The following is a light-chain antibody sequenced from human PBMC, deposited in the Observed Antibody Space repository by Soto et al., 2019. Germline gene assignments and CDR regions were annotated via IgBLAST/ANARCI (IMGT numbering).Light chain of an antibody. CDR1: EFLSSSY. CDR3: QQQGT. V-gene: IGKV3-20*01. J-gene: IGKJ2*01. Sequence: EIVLTQSPGTLSLSPGERATLSCRASEFLSSSYLVWYQQKPGQAPRLLIYAASRRATGIPDRFRGSGSATEYTLHINTLEPEDFAVYYCQQQGTFGQGTKLEIK. CDR2: AAS.